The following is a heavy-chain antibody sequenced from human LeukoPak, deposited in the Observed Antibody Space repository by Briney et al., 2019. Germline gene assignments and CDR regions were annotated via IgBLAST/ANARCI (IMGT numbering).Heavy chain of an antibody. CDR3: ATWNLVDY. J-gene: IGHJ4*02. D-gene: IGHD1-1*01. V-gene: IGHV3-33*01. CDR1: GFTFSSYG. Sequence: GGSLRLSCAASGFTFSSYGMHWVRQAPGKGLEWVAVIWYDGSNKYYADSVKGRFIISRDNSKNTLYLQMNSLRAEDTAIYYCATWNLVDYWGQGTLVTVSS. CDR2: IWYDGSNK.